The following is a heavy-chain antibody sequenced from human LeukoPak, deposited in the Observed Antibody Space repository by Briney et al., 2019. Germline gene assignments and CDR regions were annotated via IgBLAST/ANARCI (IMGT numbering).Heavy chain of an antibody. CDR1: GYTLTGYY. J-gene: IGHJ4*02. Sequence: GASVKVSCKAAGYTLTGYYMHWVRQAPGQGLEWMGWINPNSGGTSYAQKFQGRVTMTRDTSISTAYMELSRLRSDDTAVYYCARDHYGSGSLFDYWGQGTLVTVSS. V-gene: IGHV1-2*02. CDR2: INPNSGGT. D-gene: IGHD3-10*01. CDR3: ARDHYGSGSLFDY.